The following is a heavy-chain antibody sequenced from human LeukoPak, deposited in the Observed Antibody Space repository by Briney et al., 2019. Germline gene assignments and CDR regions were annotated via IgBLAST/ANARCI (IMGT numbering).Heavy chain of an antibody. Sequence: PGRSLRLSCAASGYTFTGYYMHWVRQAPGQGLEWMGRINPNSGGTNYAQKFQGRVTMTRDTSISTAYMELSRLRSDDTAVYYCARDWGDYYDSSGYFDYWGQGTLVTVSS. CDR2: INPNSGGT. CDR1: GYTFTGYY. D-gene: IGHD3-22*01. V-gene: IGHV1-2*06. CDR3: ARDWGDYYDSSGYFDY. J-gene: IGHJ4*02.